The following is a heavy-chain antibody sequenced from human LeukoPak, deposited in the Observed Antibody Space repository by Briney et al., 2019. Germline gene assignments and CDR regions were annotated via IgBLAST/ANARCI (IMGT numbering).Heavy chain of an antibody. V-gene: IGHV1-2*02. J-gene: IGHJ4*02. CDR3: ARVDTYYDFWSGYYTAYYFDY. CDR1: GYTFTGYY. D-gene: IGHD3-3*01. CDR2: INPNSGGT. Sequence: ASVKVSCKASGYTFTGYYMHWVRQAPGQGLEWMGWINPNSGGTNYAQKFQGRVTMTRDTSISTAYMELSRLRPDDTAVYYCARVDTYYDFWSGYYTAYYFDYWGQGTLVTVSS.